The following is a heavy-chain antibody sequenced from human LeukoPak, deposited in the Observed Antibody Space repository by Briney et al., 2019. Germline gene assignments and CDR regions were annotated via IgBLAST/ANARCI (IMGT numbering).Heavy chain of an antibody. D-gene: IGHD1-26*01. CDR1: GYTFTSYG. CDR3: ARASYLSGSYSVWSYYYYYYMDV. J-gene: IGHJ6*03. V-gene: IGHV1-18*01. Sequence: GASVKVSCKASGYTFTSYGISWVRQAPGQGLERMGWISAYNGNTNYAQKLQGRVTMTTDTSTSTAYMELGSLRSDDTAVYYCARASYLSGSYSVWSYYYYYYMDVWGKGTTVTISS. CDR2: ISAYNGNT.